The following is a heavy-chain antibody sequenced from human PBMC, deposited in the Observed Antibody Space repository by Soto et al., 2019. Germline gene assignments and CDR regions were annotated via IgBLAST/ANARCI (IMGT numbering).Heavy chain of an antibody. CDR2: IYYSGST. D-gene: IGHD2-15*01. CDR1: GGSISSGDYY. V-gene: IGHV4-30-4*01. CDR3: ASRFRYCSGGSCYWVFDY. J-gene: IGHJ4*02. Sequence: SETLSLTCTVSGGSISSGDYYWSWIRQPPGKGLEWIGYIYYSGSTYYNPSLKSRVTISVDTSKNQFSLKLSSVTAADTAVYYCASRFRYCSGGSCYWVFDYWGQGTLVTVSS.